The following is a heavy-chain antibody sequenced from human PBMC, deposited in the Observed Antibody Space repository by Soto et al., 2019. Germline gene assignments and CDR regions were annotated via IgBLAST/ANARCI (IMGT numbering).Heavy chain of an antibody. Sequence: SETLSLTCAVYGGSFSGYYWSWIRQPPGKGLEWIGEINHSGSTNYNPSLKSRVTISVDTSKNQFSLKLSSVTAADTAVYYCARATTVTTYYYYGMDVWGQGTTVTVSS. D-gene: IGHD4-17*01. CDR2: INHSGST. J-gene: IGHJ6*02. V-gene: IGHV4-34*01. CDR3: ARATTVTTYYYYGMDV. CDR1: GGSFSGYY.